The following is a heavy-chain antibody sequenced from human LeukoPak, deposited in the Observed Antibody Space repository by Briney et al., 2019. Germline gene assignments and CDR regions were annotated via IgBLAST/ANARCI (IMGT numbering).Heavy chain of an antibody. Sequence: SETLSLTCTVSGGSISSYYWSWIRQPPGKGLEWIGYIYYSGSTNYNPSLKSRVTISVDTSKNQFFLKLSSVTAADTAVYYCARDQVPISYGSGSFFDYWGQGTLVTVSS. CDR2: IYYSGST. D-gene: IGHD3-10*01. CDR1: GGSISSYY. V-gene: IGHV4-59*12. CDR3: ARDQVPISYGSGSFFDY. J-gene: IGHJ4*02.